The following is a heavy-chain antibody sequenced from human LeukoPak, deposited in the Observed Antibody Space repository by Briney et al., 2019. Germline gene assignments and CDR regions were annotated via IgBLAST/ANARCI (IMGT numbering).Heavy chain of an antibody. CDR1: GGSISIYY. CDR2: INHSGST. V-gene: IGHV4-34*01. Sequence: PSETLSLTCTVSGGSISIYYWSWIRQPPGKGLEWIGEINHSGSTNYNPSLKSRVIISVDTSKNQFSLKLSSVTAADTAVYYCAREGSGSGYDPNFDYWGQGMLVTVSS. J-gene: IGHJ4*02. D-gene: IGHD5-12*01. CDR3: AREGSGSGYDPNFDY.